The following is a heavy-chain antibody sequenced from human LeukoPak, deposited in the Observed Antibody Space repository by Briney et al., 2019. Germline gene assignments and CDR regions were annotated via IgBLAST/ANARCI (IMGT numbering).Heavy chain of an antibody. CDR1: GFTFSSHW. CDR3: ARYSSGWYPDYYFDY. CDR2: IDSDGSTT. D-gene: IGHD6-19*01. Sequence: GGSLRLSCAASGFTFSSHWMHWVRQVPGEGLVWVSSIDSDGSTTNYADSVKGRCTISRDNSKNTLYLQMNSLRAEDTAVYYCARYSSGWYPDYYFDYWGQGTLVTVSS. V-gene: IGHV3-74*01. J-gene: IGHJ4*02.